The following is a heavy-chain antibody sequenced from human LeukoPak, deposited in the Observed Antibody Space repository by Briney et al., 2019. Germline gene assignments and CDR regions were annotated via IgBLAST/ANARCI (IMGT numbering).Heavy chain of an antibody. D-gene: IGHD3-22*01. CDR1: GFTFSSYA. V-gene: IGHV3-23*01. CDR3: AKEGYYDSSGYYDY. CDR2: INGSGGST. Sequence: GGSLRLSCAASGFTFSSYAMSWVRQAPGKGLEWVSDINGSGGSTYYADSVKGRFTISRDNSKNTLYLQMNSLRAEDTAVYYCAKEGYYDSSGYYDYWGQGTLVTVSS. J-gene: IGHJ4*02.